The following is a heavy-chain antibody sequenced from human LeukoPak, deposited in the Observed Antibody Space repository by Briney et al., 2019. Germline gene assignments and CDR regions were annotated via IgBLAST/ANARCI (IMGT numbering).Heavy chain of an antibody. Sequence: GGSLRLLCAASGFIFSSYWMSWVRQAPGKGREGVANIKQDGREKYYVESAKRRFTISRDNAKNSLYLQMNSLRAEDTAVYYCARVRQQLEFGVVDYYYMDGWGKGTTVTVSS. CDR2: IKQDGREK. J-gene: IGHJ6*03. CDR1: GFIFSSYW. D-gene: IGHD6-13*01. CDR3: ARVRQQLEFGVVDYYYMDG. V-gene: IGHV3-7*01.